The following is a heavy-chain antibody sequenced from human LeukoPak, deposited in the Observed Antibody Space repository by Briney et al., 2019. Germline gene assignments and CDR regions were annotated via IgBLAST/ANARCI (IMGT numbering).Heavy chain of an antibody. Sequence: GGSLRLSCAASGFTFSSYWMHWVRQAPGKGLVWVSRINSDGSSTSYADSVRGRFTISRDNAKNSLYLQMNSLRAEDTAVYYCAGEYSSSSGRAFDIWGQGTMVTVSS. CDR2: INSDGSST. CDR1: GFTFSSYW. CDR3: AGEYSSSSGRAFDI. D-gene: IGHD6-6*01. J-gene: IGHJ3*02. V-gene: IGHV3-74*01.